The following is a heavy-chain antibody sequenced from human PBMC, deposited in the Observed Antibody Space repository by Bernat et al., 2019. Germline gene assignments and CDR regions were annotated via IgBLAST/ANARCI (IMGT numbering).Heavy chain of an antibody. J-gene: IGHJ4*02. D-gene: IGHD5-18*01. V-gene: IGHV4-34*01. Sequence: QVQLQQWGAGLLKPSETLSLTCAVYGGSFSGYYWSWIRQPPGKGLEWIGEINHSGSTNYNPSLKSRVTISVDTAKNQFSLKLSSVTAADTDVYYCARGLGRLKYSYGSSWGQGTLVTVSS. CDR3: ARGLGRLKYSYGSS. CDR2: INHSGST. CDR1: GGSFSGYY.